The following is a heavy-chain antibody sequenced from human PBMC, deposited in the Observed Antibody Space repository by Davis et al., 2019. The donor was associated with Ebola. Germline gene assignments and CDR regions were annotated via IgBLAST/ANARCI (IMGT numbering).Heavy chain of an antibody. V-gene: IGHV3-23*01. CDR3: AKFEYYHVSTGLYNSLDY. CDR2: ITISGDT. CDR1: GFTFSSYP. Sequence: GESLKISCVASGFTFSSYPMTWVRQAPGKGLEWVSTITISGDTYYADSVKGRFTISRDKSKSTLFLQMDSLGAEDTAVYYCAKFEYYHVSTGLYNSLDYWGRGTLVTVSS. J-gene: IGHJ4*02. D-gene: IGHD3-9*01.